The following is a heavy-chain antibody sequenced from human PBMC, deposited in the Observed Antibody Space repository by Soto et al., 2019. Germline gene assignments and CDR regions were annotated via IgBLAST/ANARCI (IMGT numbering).Heavy chain of an antibody. J-gene: IGHJ6*03. CDR3: ANRGYSFGDRYYYYYYMDV. CDR2: INHSGST. Sequence: SETLSLTCAVYGGSFSGYYWSWIRQPPGKGLEWIGEINHSGSTNYNPSLKSRVTISVDTSKNQFSLKLSSVTAADTAVYYCANRGYSFGDRYYYYYYMDVWGKGTTVTVSS. D-gene: IGHD5-18*01. CDR1: GGSFSGYY. V-gene: IGHV4-34*01.